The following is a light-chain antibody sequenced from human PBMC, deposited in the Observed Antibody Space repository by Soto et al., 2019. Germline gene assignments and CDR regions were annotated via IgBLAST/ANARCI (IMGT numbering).Light chain of an antibody. CDR3: QQYGSSPLT. J-gene: IGKJ4*01. Sequence: EIVLTQSPDTLSLSPGERATLSCRASQSVRSNYLAWYQQKPGQAPRFLIYDASSRATGLPDRFSGSGSGTDFTRTISRLEPDDFAVYYCQQYGSSPLTFGGGTKVEIK. V-gene: IGKV3-20*01. CDR2: DAS. CDR1: QSVRSNY.